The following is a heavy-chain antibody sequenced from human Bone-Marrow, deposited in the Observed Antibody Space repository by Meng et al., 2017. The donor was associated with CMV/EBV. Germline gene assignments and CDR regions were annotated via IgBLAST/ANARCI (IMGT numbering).Heavy chain of an antibody. J-gene: IGHJ3*02. CDR1: GGSISSSSYY. D-gene: IGHD2-2*01. CDR2: IYYSGST. Sequence: SETLSLTCTVSGGSISSSSYYWGWIRQPPGKGLEWIGSIYYSGSTYYNPSLKSRVTISVDTSKNQFSLKLSSVTAADTAVYYCARALYCSSTSCYLYAFDIWGQGTMVT. V-gene: IGHV4-39*07. CDR3: ARALYCSSTSCYLYAFDI.